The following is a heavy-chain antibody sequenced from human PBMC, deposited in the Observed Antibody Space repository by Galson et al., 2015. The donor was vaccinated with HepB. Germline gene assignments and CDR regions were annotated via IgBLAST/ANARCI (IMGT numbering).Heavy chain of an antibody. D-gene: IGHD5-18*01. V-gene: IGHV1-2*02. CDR3: ARETNTYGAGHMDV. CDR1: GYIFNNYY. CDR2: INPNSGGT. Sequence: SVKVSCKASGYIFNNYYMQWVRQAPGQGLEWMGWINPNSGGTNHAQKFQGRVTMTRDTSISTAYMELSRLRSDDTAVYYCARETNTYGAGHMDVWGQGTTVIVSS. J-gene: IGHJ6*02.